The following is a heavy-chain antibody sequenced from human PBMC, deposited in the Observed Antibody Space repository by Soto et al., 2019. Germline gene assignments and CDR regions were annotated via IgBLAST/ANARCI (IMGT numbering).Heavy chain of an antibody. CDR2: IYYSGGT. Sequence: QVQLQESGPGLVRPSGTLSLTCAVSGDSINSNYCWTWVRQPPGKGLEWIAEIYYSGGTSYNPSLRSPVTISMDKSKNHFPLTLPSGRAGDTAMYYCARATGGGLGYGGQGPLVTVSS. CDR1: GDSINSNYC. D-gene: IGHD7-27*01. V-gene: IGHV4-4*02. J-gene: IGHJ4*02. CDR3: ARATGGGLGY.